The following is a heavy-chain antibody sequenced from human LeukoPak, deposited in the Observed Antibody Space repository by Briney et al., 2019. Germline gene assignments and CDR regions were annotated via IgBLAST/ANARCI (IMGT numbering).Heavy chain of an antibody. V-gene: IGHV3-33*01. J-gene: IGHJ5*02. CDR2: IWFDGTHE. D-gene: IGHD2/OR15-2a*01. Sequence: GRSLRLSCAASGFIFSNYGMHWVRQVPGKGLEWVAVIWFDGTHEDYGDSVKGRFTISRDNSKNMLFLQMNSLRAEDTGVYYCASLGSFSVGESPRGFDPWGRGTLVTVSS. CDR1: GFIFSNYG. CDR3: ASLGSFSVGESPRGFDP.